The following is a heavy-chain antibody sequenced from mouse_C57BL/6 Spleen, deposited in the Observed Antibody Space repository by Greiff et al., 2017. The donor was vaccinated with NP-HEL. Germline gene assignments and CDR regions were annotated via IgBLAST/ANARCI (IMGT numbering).Heavy chain of an antibody. V-gene: IGHV1-22*01. J-gene: IGHJ2*01. CDR3: AKEGFYYGYLDY. Sequence: EVQLQQSGPELVKPGASVKMSCKASGYTFTDYNMHWVKQSHGKSLEWIGYINPNNGGTSYNQKFKGKATLTVNKSSSTAYMELRSLTSEDSAVYYCAKEGFYYGYLDYWGQGTTLTVSS. CDR2: INPNNGGT. D-gene: IGHD2-1*01. CDR1: GYTFTDYN.